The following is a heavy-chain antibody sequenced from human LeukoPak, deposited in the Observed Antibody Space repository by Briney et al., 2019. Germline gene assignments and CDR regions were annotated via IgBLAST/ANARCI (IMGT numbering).Heavy chain of an antibody. V-gene: IGHV1-18*01. CDR3: ARDPDAYYYDLTSVFDY. D-gene: IGHD3-22*01. Sequence: ASVKVSCKASGYTFTSYGISWVRQAPGQGLEWMGWISAYNGNTNYAQKLQGRVTMTTDTSTSTAYMELRSLRSDDTAVYYCARDPDAYYYDLTSVFDYWGQGTLVTVSS. CDR1: GYTFTSYG. CDR2: ISAYNGNT. J-gene: IGHJ4*02.